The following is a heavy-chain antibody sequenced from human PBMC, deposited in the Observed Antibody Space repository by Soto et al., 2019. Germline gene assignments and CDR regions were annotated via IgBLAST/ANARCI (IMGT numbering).Heavy chain of an antibody. CDR3: ARVADCSSTRCLTYYFDY. V-gene: IGHV3-30-3*01. Sequence: QVQLVESGGGVVQPGRSRSLSCAASGFTFSSYAMHWVRQAPGKGLEWVAVISYDGSNKYYADSVKGRFTISRENSKNTLYLQMNSLRAEDTAVYYCARVADCSSTRCLTYYFDYWGQGTLVTVSS. D-gene: IGHD2-2*01. CDR2: ISYDGSNK. CDR1: GFTFSSYA. J-gene: IGHJ4*02.